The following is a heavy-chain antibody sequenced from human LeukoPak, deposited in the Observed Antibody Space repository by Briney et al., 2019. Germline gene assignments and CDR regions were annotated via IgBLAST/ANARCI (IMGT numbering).Heavy chain of an antibody. CDR1: GGSISSYY. D-gene: IGHD1-26*01. J-gene: IGHJ4*02. V-gene: IGHV4-59*01. CDR2: IYYSGST. Sequence: SETLSLTCTVSGGSISSYYWSWIRQPPGKGLEWIGYIYYSGSTNYNPSLKSRVTISVDTSKNQFSLKLSSVTAADTAMYYCAKSGGYGLIDYWGQGTLVTVSS. CDR3: AKSGGYGLIDY.